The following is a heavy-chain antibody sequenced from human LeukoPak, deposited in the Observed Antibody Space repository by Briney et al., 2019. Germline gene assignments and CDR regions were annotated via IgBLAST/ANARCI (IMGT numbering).Heavy chain of an antibody. CDR3: ARGHEGYYYGMDV. V-gene: IGHV3-30*02. J-gene: IGHJ6*02. CDR1: GFTFSDYY. CDR2: IRYDGSNK. Sequence: SGGSLRLSCAASGFTFSDYYMSWIRQAPGKGLEWVAFIRYDGSNKYYADSVKGRFTISRDNSKNTLYLQMNSLRAEDTAVYYCARGHEGYYYGMDVWGQGTTVTVSS.